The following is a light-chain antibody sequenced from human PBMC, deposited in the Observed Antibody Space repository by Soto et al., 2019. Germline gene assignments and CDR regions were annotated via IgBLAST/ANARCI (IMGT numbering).Light chain of an antibody. CDR2: DVF. J-gene: IGKJ5*01. CDR1: QSVSAR. V-gene: IGKV3-20*01. Sequence: EIVLTQSPDTLSLSPVESATLSCMASQSVSARLAWYKHKPGQPPRLLISDVFNRASGVAERFSGSGSETDFTLIIRRLEPEDSALYYCQHYQGGHPIAFGQGTRLEIK. CDR3: QHYQGGHPIA.